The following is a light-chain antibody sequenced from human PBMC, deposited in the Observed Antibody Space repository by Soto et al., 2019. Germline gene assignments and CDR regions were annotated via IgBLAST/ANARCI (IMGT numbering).Light chain of an antibody. J-gene: IGLJ3*02. CDR2: EVS. CDR3: SSYAGSNLWV. CDR1: SSDVGGYNY. V-gene: IGLV2-8*01. Sequence: QSALTQPPSASGSPGQSVTISCTGTSSDVGGYNYVSWDQQHPGKAPKLMIYEVSKRPSGVPDRFSGSKSGNTASLTVSGLQAEDEADYYCSSYAGSNLWVFGGGTKRTVL.